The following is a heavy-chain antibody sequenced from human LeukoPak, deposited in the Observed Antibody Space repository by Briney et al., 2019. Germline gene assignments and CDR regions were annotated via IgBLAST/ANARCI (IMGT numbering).Heavy chain of an antibody. D-gene: IGHD6-19*01. CDR3: ARDSSSFWPPTYYFDY. J-gene: IGHJ4*02. CDR1: GYTFTAYY. V-gene: IGHV1-2*02. CDR2: INPNSGGT. Sequence: ASVKVSCKASGYTFTAYYIHWVRQAPGQGLEWMGWINPNSGGTNFAQKFQGRVTMTRDTSISTAYMELSRLTSDETAVYYCARDSSSFWPPTYYFDYWGQGTLVTVPS.